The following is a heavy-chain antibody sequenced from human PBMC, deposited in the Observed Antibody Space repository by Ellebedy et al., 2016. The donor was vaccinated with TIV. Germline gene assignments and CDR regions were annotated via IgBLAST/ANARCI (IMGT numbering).Heavy chain of an antibody. CDR1: GLTFSGDW. V-gene: IGHV3-7*01. CDR3: SRNLGHYMLSD. D-gene: IGHD2-8*01. J-gene: IGHJ4*02. Sequence: GGSLRLSXAASGLTFSGDWMTWMRQAPGKGLEWVANINGDGRAIQYADSVEGRFTISRDNAKKSLSLQMNSLRVEDTAMYYCSRNLGHYMLSDWGQGSLVTVSS. CDR2: INGDGRAI.